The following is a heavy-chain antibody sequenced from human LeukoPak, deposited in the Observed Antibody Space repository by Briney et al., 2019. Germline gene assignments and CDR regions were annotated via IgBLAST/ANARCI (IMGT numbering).Heavy chain of an antibody. CDR1: GGSISSSSYY. D-gene: IGHD6-19*01. CDR2: IYYSGST. CDR3: AIRFAVAGTHDY. V-gene: IGHV4-39*01. Sequence: SETLSLTCTVSGGSISSSSYYWGWIRQPPGKGLEWIGSIYYSGSTYYNPSLKSRVPISVATSKNQSSLKLRPVTAADTALYYCAIRFAVAGTHDYWGEGTLVTVSS. J-gene: IGHJ4*02.